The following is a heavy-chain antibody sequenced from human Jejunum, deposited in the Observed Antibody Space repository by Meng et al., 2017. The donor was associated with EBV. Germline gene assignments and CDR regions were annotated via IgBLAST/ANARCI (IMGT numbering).Heavy chain of an antibody. V-gene: IGHV4-4*02. CDR3: ATSMSGYSYSYS. Sequence: QVQVQEPGPGLVQPSGTLSLTCAVSGASISSSHWWSWVRQAPGEGLEWIGEIYYTGRTNYNPSLKSRVSMSIDKSKNQFSLNLNSVTVADTAVYYCATSMSGYSYSYSWGQGTLVTVSS. D-gene: IGHD5-12*01. CDR1: GASISSSHW. J-gene: IGHJ5*02. CDR2: IYYTGRT.